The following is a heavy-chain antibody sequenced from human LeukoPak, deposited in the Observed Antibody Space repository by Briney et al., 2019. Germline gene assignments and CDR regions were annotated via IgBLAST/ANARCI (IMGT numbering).Heavy chain of an antibody. CDR3: AKADYYDSSGYYSFDY. D-gene: IGHD3-22*01. CDR2: IKQDGSDK. J-gene: IGHJ4*02. CDR1: GFTFSTFW. V-gene: IGHV3-7*03. Sequence: GGSLRLSCAASGFTFSTFWMTWVRQAPGKGLGWVANIKQDGSDKHFVDSVKGRVTISRDNAKNSLYLQMNSLRAEDTALYYCAKADYYDSSGYYSFDYWGQGTLVTVSS.